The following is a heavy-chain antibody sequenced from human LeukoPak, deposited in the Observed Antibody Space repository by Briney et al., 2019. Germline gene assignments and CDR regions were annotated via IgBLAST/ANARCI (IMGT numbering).Heavy chain of an antibody. CDR3: ARDWGRRYSSGWYGDFDY. D-gene: IGHD6-19*01. Sequence: GRSLRLSCAASGFTFSNYAMHWVRQAPGKGLEWVAVISYDGSDKYYADSVKGRFTISRDNSKNTLYLQMNSLRPEDTAVYYCARDWGRRYSSGWYGDFDYWGQGTLVTVSS. J-gene: IGHJ4*02. CDR2: ISYDGSDK. V-gene: IGHV3-30-3*01. CDR1: GFTFSNYA.